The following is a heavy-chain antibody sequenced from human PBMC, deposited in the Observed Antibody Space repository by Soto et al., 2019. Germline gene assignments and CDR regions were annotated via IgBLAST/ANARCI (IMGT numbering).Heavy chain of an antibody. CDR3: ARGYCSGGSCYHRYYYYYMDV. CDR1: GYTFTSYG. D-gene: IGHD2-15*01. V-gene: IGHV1-18*01. J-gene: IGHJ6*03. CDR2: ISAYNGNT. Sequence: QVQLVQSGAEVKKPGASVKVSCKASGYTFTSYGISWVRQAPGQGLEWMGWISAYNGNTNYAQKLQGRVTMTTETSTSTAYMELRSLRSDDTAVYYCARGYCSGGSCYHRYYYYYMDVWGKGTTVTVSS.